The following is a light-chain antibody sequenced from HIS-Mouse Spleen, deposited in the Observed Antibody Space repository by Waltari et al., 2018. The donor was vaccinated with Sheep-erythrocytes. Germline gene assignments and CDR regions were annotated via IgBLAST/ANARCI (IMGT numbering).Light chain of an antibody. CDR1: SSDVGGYNY. J-gene: IGLJ1*01. V-gene: IGLV2-14*03. CDR3: SSYTSSSGGV. CDR2: DVS. Sequence: QSALTQPASVSGSPGQSITIPCTGTSSDVGGYNYVSGYQQHPGKAPKLMIYDVSNRPSGFSNRFSGSKSGNTASLTISGLQAEDEADYYCSSYTSSSGGVFGTGTKVTVL.